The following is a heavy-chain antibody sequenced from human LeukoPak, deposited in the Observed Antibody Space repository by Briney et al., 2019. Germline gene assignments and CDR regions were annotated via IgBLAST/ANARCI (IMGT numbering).Heavy chain of an antibody. V-gene: IGHV4-59*01. CDR3: ARAEYSSGSSWGGLFDY. D-gene: IGHD6-19*01. Sequence: SETLSLTCTVSGGSISSYYWSWIRQPPGKGLEWIGYIYYSGSTNYNPSLKSRVTISVDTSKNQFSLKLSSVTAADTAVYYCARAEYSSGSSWGGLFDYWGQGTLVTVSS. CDR2: IYYSGST. CDR1: GGSISSYY. J-gene: IGHJ4*02.